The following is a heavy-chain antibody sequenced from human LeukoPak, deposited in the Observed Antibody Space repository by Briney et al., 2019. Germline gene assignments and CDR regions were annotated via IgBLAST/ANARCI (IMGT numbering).Heavy chain of an antibody. Sequence: SETLSLTCTVSGGSISSYYWSWIRQPPGEGLEWIGYIYYSGSTNYNPSLKSRVTISVDTSKNQFSLKLSSVTAADTAVYYCARDPIPQIVATINWAFDIWGQGTMVTVSS. D-gene: IGHD5-12*01. CDR1: GGSISSYY. V-gene: IGHV4-59*12. CDR3: ARDPIPQIVATINWAFDI. J-gene: IGHJ3*02. CDR2: IYYSGST.